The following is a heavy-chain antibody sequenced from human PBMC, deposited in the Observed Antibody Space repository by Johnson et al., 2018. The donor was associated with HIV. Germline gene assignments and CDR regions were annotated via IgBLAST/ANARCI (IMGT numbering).Heavy chain of an antibody. CDR1: GFTVSINY. CDR2: ISSSGNTI. Sequence: QMLLVESGGGLVQPGGSLRLSCEASGFTVSINYMSWVRQAPGKGLAWVSYISSSGNTIYYADSVKGRVTISRDNAKKALYLQMNRLRAEDTAVYYLARDRGRGAFDIWGQGTMVTVSS. J-gene: IGHJ3*02. V-gene: IGHV3-11*04. D-gene: IGHD3-16*01. CDR3: ARDRGRGAFDI.